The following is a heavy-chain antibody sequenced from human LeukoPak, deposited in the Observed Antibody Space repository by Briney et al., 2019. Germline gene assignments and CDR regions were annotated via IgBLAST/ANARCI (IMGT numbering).Heavy chain of an antibody. CDR1: GFAFSSYG. J-gene: IGHJ4*02. Sequence: GRSLRLSCAASGFAFSSYGMHWVRQAPGKGLEWVAVISYDGSNKYYADSVKGRFTISRDNSKNTLYLQMNSLRAEDTAVYYCAKDQRAAADLWVDYWGQGPLVTVSS. CDR3: AKDQRAAADLWVDY. D-gene: IGHD6-13*01. CDR2: ISYDGSNK. V-gene: IGHV3-30*18.